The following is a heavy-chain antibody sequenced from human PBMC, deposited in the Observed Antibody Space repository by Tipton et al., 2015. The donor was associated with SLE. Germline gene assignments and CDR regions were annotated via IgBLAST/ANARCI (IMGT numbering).Heavy chain of an antibody. Sequence: QLVQSGAEVKKPGASVKVSCKASGYTFTSYGISWVRQAPGQGLEWMGWISAYNGNTNYAQKLQGRVTMTTDTSTSTAYMELRSLRSDDTAVYYCARDDSLVVVAATYAFDIWGQGTMVPVSS. V-gene: IGHV1-18*01. CDR2: ISAYNGNT. J-gene: IGHJ3*02. CDR1: GYTFTSYG. CDR3: ARDDSLVVVAATYAFDI. D-gene: IGHD2-15*01.